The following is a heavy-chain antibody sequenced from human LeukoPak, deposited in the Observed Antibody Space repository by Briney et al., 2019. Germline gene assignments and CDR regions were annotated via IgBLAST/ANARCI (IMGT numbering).Heavy chain of an antibody. CDR2: ISYDGSNK. CDR1: GFTFSNYG. D-gene: IGHD4-17*01. Sequence: GGSLRLSCAASGFTFSNYGMHWVRQAPGKGLEWVAVISYDGSNKYYADSVKGRFTISRDNSKNTLYLQMNSLRAEDTAVYYCAKALDYGADLWGQGTLVTVSS. V-gene: IGHV3-30*18. CDR3: AKALDYGADL. J-gene: IGHJ5*02.